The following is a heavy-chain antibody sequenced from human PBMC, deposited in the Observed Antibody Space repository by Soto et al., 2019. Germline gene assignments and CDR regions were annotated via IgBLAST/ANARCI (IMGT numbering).Heavy chain of an antibody. Sequence: QVQLVESGGGVVQPGRSLRLSCTASGFSVSTHVIHWVRQAPGKGLEWVAVLWYDGSREYYAESVKGRFTISRDNSKKTMYLQMNSLRAEDTAVYYCARVPRYDTWDFDYWGQGTLATVSS. CDR3: ARVPRYDTWDFDY. CDR1: GFSVSTHV. D-gene: IGHD3-22*01. J-gene: IGHJ4*02. V-gene: IGHV3-33*01. CDR2: LWYDGSRE.